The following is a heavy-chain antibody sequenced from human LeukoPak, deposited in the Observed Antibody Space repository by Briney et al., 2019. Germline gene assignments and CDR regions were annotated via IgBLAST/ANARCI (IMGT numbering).Heavy chain of an antibody. Sequence: GASVTVSFKASGYTFTSYAMHWVRQAPGQRLEWMGWINAGNGNTKYSQRFQGRVTITRDTSASTAYMALSSLRSEDTAVCYCTKAPYITMVRSVISRHPPPDYWGQGDLVSVSS. V-gene: IGHV1-3*01. CDR2: INAGNGNT. D-gene: IGHD3-10*01. CDR3: TKAPYITMVRSVISRHPPPDY. J-gene: IGHJ4*02. CDR1: GYTFTSYA.